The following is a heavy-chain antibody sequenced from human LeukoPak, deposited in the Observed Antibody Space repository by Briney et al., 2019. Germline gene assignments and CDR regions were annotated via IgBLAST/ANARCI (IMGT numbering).Heavy chain of an antibody. CDR1: GFTFSSYT. V-gene: IGHV3-30*04. CDR3: ARGGEMTTIMDLGY. Sequence: PGRSLRLSCAASGFTFSSYTIHWVRQAPGKGLKRVAAISYDGSNKYYTDSVKGRFTISRDNSKNTLYLQMNSLRAEDTAVYYCARGGEMTTIMDLGYWGQGTLVTVSS. J-gene: IGHJ4*02. D-gene: IGHD5-24*01. CDR2: ISYDGSNK.